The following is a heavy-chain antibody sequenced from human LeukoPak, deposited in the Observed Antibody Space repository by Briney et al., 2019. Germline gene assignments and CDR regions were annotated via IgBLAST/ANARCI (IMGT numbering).Heavy chain of an antibody. V-gene: IGHV3-23*01. Sequence: GGSLRLSCAASGFTFSSYAVSWVRQAPGKGLEWVSAISASGYNTYYADSVKGRFTISRDNSKNTVYLQMNSLRAEDTAVYYCAKDAHSSSSTGWGQGTLVTVSS. CDR2: ISASGYNT. D-gene: IGHD6-13*01. J-gene: IGHJ4*02. CDR1: GFTFSSYA. CDR3: AKDAHSSSSTG.